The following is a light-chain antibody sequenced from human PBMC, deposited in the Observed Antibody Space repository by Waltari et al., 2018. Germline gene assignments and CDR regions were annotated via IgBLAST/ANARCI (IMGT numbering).Light chain of an antibody. CDR2: EGS. J-gene: IGLJ3*02. CDR3: CSYGDSVM. Sequence: QSALTQPASVSGSPGPPITISCSGISSNVRNPTFCSWYQHLPDEAPKLVIYEGSKRPSGVSDRFAGSKSGNTAALTISGLQAEDEADYYCCSYGDSVMFGGGTKLTVL. CDR1: SSNVRNPTF. V-gene: IGLV2-23*01.